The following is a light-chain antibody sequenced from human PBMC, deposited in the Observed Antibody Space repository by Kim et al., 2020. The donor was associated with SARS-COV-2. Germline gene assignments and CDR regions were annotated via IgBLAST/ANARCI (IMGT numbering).Light chain of an antibody. Sequence: SITISCTGTRSDVGGYTFVSWYQQHPGKAPKLLIFDVNKRPSGVSNRFSGSKSGNTASLTISGLQAEDEADYYCSSYTSSSTYYVLGTGTKVTVL. CDR3: SSYTSSSTYYV. CDR1: RSDVGGYTF. V-gene: IGLV2-14*04. J-gene: IGLJ1*01. CDR2: DVN.